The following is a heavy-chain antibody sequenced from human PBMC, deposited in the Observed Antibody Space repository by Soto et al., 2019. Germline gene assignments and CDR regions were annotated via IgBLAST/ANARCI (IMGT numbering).Heavy chain of an antibody. D-gene: IGHD4-17*01. V-gene: IGHV4-59*12. CDR2: IYYSGST. CDR3: ARAMTTVTTLDY. J-gene: IGHJ4*02. CDR1: GCSISSYY. Sequence: SETLSLTCTVSGCSISSYYWSWIRQPPGKGLEWIGYIYYSGSTNYNPSLKSRVTISVDRSKNQFSLKLSSVTAADTAVYYCARAMTTVTTLDYWGQGTLVTVSS.